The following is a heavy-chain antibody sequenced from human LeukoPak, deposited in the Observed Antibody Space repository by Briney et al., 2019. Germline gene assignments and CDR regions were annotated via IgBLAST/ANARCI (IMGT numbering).Heavy chain of an antibody. CDR2: INPSGGGT. J-gene: IGHJ5*02. V-gene: IGHV1-46*01. CDR1: GYTFTSYY. Sequence: GASVKVSCKASGYTFTSYYMHWVRQAPGQGLEWMGIINPSGGGTSYAQKFQGRVTMTRDMSTSTVYMELSSLRSEDTAVYYCARMTTVTTGSNWFDPWGQGTLVTVSS. D-gene: IGHD4-17*01. CDR3: ARMTTVTTGSNWFDP.